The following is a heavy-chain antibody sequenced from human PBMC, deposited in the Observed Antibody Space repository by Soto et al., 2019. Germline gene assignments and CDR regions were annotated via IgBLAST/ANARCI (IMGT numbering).Heavy chain of an antibody. CDR2: INSDGSSI. V-gene: IGHV3-74*01. CDR3: SRGRGNYYFDY. Sequence: GGSLRLSCAASGFTFSSYWMHWVRQAPGKGLVWVPRINSDGSSISYADSVKGRFTISRDNAKNTLYVQMNSLRAEDTAVYYCSRGRGNYYFDYWGQGTLVTVSS. D-gene: IGHD3-10*01. J-gene: IGHJ4*02. CDR1: GFTFSSYW.